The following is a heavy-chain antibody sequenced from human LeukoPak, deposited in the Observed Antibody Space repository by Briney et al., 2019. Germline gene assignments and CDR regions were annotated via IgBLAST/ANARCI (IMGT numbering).Heavy chain of an antibody. V-gene: IGHV5-51*01. CDR2: IYPGDSDT. J-gene: IGHJ1*01. CDR1: GYSFTSYW. D-gene: IGHD3-22*01. Sequence: GESLKISCKGSGYSFTSYWIGWVRQMPGKGLEWMGIIYPGDSDTRYSPSFQGQVTISADKSISTAYLQWSSLKASDTAMYYCASQTYYYDSSGPGPAEYFQHWGQGTLATVSS. CDR3: ASQTYYYDSSGPGPAEYFQH.